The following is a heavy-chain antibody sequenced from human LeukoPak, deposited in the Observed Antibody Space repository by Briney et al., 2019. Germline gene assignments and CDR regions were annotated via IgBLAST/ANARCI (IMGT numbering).Heavy chain of an antibody. V-gene: IGHV3-7*01. J-gene: IGHJ4*02. CDR3: ARFGYSGWNLEY. CDR2: INQGGSVK. D-gene: IGHD5-12*01. CDR1: GFSFRDFW. Sequence: GGSLRLSCAASGFSFRDFWMTWVRQAPGKGLEWVANINQGGSVKYYVDSVKGRFTISRDDAKSSLYVQMNSLRDEDTAVYYCARFGYSGWNLEYWGPGTLVTVSS.